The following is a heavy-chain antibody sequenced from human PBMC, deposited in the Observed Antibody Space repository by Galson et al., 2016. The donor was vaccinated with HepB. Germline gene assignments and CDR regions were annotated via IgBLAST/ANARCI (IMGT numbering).Heavy chain of an antibody. V-gene: IGHV5-51*01. CDR3: ARLGFDLSTGSPPGWFDA. CDR2: IFPDDSDS. J-gene: IGHJ5*02. D-gene: IGHD3-9*01. Sequence: QSGAEVKKPGESLKISCKGSGYSFSNYWIVWVRQMPGKGLEWMGIIFPDDSDSKYSPSFEGHVTISADKSINTVYLQWTSLRASDTAMYYCARLGFDLSTGSPPGWFDAWGQGTLVTVSS. CDR1: GYSFSNYW.